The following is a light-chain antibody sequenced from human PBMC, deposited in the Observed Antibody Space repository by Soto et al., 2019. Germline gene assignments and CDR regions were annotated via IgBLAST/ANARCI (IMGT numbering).Light chain of an antibody. J-gene: IGKJ1*01. V-gene: IGKV3-11*01. CDR2: DAS. CDR3: QQRTDWPPWT. Sequence: EIGWTQSPATMSLSPGERDTLSCSASQSLSTYLAWYQQKPGQAPRLLIYDASNRATGIPARFSGSGSGTDFTLSISSLEPEDFAVYYCQQRTDWPPWTFGQGTKVDI. CDR1: QSLSTY.